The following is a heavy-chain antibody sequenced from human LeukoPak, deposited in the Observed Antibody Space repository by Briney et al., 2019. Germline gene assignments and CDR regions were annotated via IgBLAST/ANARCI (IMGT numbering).Heavy chain of an antibody. CDR3: ARGCSGGSCYSSYYYYGMDV. J-gene: IGHJ6*02. V-gene: IGHV1-69*13. Sequence: ASVKVSCKASGGTFSSYAISWVRQAPGQGLEWMGEIIPIFGTANYAQKFQGRVTIIADESTSTAYMELSSLRSEDTAVYYCARGCSGGSCYSSYYYYGMDVWGQGTTVTVSS. CDR1: GGTFSSYA. CDR2: IIPIFGTA. D-gene: IGHD2-15*01.